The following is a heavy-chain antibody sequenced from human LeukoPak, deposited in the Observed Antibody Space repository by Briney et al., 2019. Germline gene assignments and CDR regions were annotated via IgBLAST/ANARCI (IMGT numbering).Heavy chain of an antibody. CDR1: GFTFSSYA. J-gene: IGHJ4*02. Sequence: GGSLRLSCAASGFTFSSYAMSWVRQAPGKGLEWVSAISGSGGSTYYADSVKGRFTISRDNSKNTLYLQMNSLRAEDTAVYYCAKNDFAVPAADIDYWGQGTLVTVS. V-gene: IGHV3-23*01. CDR2: ISGSGGST. CDR3: AKNDFAVPAADIDY. D-gene: IGHD2-2*01.